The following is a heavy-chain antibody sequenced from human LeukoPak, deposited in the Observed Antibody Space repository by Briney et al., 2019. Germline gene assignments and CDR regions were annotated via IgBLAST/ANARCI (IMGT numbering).Heavy chain of an antibody. V-gene: IGHV3-30*03. D-gene: IGHD3-22*01. CDR1: GFTFSSYG. CDR3: ARTYYYDSSGYSDY. CDR2: ISYDGSNK. J-gene: IGHJ4*02. Sequence: GGSLRLSCAASGFTFSSYGMHWVRQAPGKGLEWVAVISYDGSNKYYADSVKGRFTISRDNSKNTLYLQMNSLRAEDTAVYYCARTYYYDSSGYSDYWGQGTLVTVSS.